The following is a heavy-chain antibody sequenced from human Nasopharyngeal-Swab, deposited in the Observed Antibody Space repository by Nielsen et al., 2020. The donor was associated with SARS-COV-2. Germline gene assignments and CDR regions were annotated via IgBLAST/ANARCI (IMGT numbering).Heavy chain of an antibody. V-gene: IGHV5-51*01. D-gene: IGHD3-22*01. CDR3: ARQPWAYDSSGYSLGRLYGMDV. Sequence: KVSCKGSGYSFTSYWIGWVRQMPGKGLEWVGIIYPGDSDTRYSPSFQGQVTISADKSISTAYLQWSSLKASDTAMYYCARQPWAYDSSGYSLGRLYGMDVWGQGTTVTVSS. CDR1: GYSFTSYW. J-gene: IGHJ6*02. CDR2: IYPGDSDT.